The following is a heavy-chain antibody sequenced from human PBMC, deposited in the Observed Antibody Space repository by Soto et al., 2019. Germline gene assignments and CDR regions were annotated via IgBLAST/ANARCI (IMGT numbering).Heavy chain of an antibody. CDR1: GYTFTGYY. Sequence: VASVKVSCKXSGYTFTGYYMHWVRHAPGQGLEWVGWNNPNSGGTNYAQKFQGRVTMTRDTSISTAYMELSRLRSDDTAVYYCARYKTSSSDDMGFDYWGQGTLVTVSS. D-gene: IGHD6-6*01. V-gene: IGHV1-2*02. J-gene: IGHJ4*02. CDR2: NNPNSGGT. CDR3: ARYKTSSSDDMGFDY.